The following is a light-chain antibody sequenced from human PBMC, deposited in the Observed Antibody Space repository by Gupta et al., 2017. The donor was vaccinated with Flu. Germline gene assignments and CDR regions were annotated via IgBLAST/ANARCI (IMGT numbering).Light chain of an antibody. J-gene: IGLJ3*02. CDR2: RTN. Sequence: TATVTFGLTSGAVSRSRHCPRWYQQAPAQPQRPLVHRTNTRSAGVPDRFSGSRVGAKAALSITGAQAEDGSFYYCVLRLGREILFGGGTKLTVL. CDR1: SGAVSRSRHC. CDR3: VLRLGREIL. V-gene: IGLV8-61*01.